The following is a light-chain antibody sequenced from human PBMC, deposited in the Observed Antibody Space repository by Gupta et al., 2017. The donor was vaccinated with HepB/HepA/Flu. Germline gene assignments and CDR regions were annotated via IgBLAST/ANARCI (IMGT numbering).Light chain of an antibody. CDR3: QQRSNWPLT. J-gene: IGKJ4*01. Sequence: EIVLTQSPATLSLSPGERATLSCRASQSVSSSLAWYQQKPGQAPRPLIYDASNRATGIPARFSGSGSGTXFALTIXSLEPEDFAVYYCQQRSNWPLTFGXGTKVEIK. CDR2: DAS. V-gene: IGKV3-11*01. CDR1: QSVSSS.